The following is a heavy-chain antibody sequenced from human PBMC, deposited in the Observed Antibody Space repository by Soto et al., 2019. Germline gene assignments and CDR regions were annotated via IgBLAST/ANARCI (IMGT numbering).Heavy chain of an antibody. CDR2: VTRGGSA. CDR1: GFTFSNYA. CDR3: AKVRLGSGWYPTVYYYYGMDV. V-gene: IGHV3-23*01. J-gene: IGHJ6*02. D-gene: IGHD6-19*01. Sequence: GGSLRLSCAASGFTFSNYAMTWVRQAPGKGLEWVSGVTRGGSAYYADSVKGRFTISRDNSKNTVFLQMNSLRAEDTAIYYCAKVRLGSGWYPTVYYYYGMDVWGQGTTVTVSS.